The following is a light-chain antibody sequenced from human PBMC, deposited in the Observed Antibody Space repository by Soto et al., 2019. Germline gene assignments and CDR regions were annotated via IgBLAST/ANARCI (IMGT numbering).Light chain of an antibody. CDR2: AAS. J-gene: IGKJ4*01. V-gene: IGKV1-39*01. CDR3: QQNYSTPLT. Sequence: DIQMTQSPSSLSASVGDRVTITCRASQSISSYLNWYQQKPGKAPKLLMYAASSLQSGVPSRFSGSGSGTDFTLTTSSLQPEDFATYYCQQNYSTPLTFGGGTKVEIK. CDR1: QSISSY.